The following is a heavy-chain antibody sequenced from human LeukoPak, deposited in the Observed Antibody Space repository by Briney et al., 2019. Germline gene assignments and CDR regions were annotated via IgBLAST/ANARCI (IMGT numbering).Heavy chain of an antibody. Sequence: SETLSLTCTVSGGSISSYYWSWIRQPPGKGLEWIGYIYYSGSTNYNPSLKSRVTISVDTSKNQFSLKLSSATAADTAVYYCARVRVVAAPWFDPWGQGTLVTVSS. CDR3: ARVRVVAAPWFDP. J-gene: IGHJ5*02. CDR1: GGSISSYY. CDR2: IYYSGST. D-gene: IGHD2-15*01. V-gene: IGHV4-59*01.